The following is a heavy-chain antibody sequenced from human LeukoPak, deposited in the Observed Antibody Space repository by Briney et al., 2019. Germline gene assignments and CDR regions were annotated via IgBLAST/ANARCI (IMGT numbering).Heavy chain of an antibody. D-gene: IGHD6-13*01. J-gene: IGHJ6*03. CDR2: INHSGST. CDR3: ARLSYSSSWPYYYYYYMDV. CDR1: GGSFSGYY. Sequence: PSETLSLTCAVYGGSFSGYYWSWIRQPPGKGLEWFGEINHSGSTNYNPSLKSRVTISVDTSKNQFSLKLSSVTAADTAVYYCARLSYSSSWPYYYYYYMDVWGKGTTVTISS. V-gene: IGHV4-34*01.